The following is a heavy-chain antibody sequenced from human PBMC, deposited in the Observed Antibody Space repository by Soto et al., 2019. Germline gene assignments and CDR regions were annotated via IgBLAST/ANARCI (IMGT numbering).Heavy chain of an antibody. CDR3: ARSGGLDRDFNY. J-gene: IGHJ4*02. V-gene: IGHV1-69*13. CDR2: IIPMFDTP. CDR1: GGTFSSDS. Sequence: SGKVSCQASGGTFSSDSFSWVRQAPGQGLEWMGGIIPMFDTPIYAQKFQDRVTITADESTSTAYMQLSSLRSGDTAVYYCARSGGLDRDFNYWGQGSLVTVSS. D-gene: IGHD2-15*01.